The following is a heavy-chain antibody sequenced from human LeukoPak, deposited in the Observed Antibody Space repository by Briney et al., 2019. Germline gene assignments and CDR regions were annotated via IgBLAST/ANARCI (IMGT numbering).Heavy chain of an antibody. CDR3: ARGLSPRIAAAGEYNWFDP. Sequence: PGGSLRLSCAASGFTFSSYSVNWVRQAPGKGLEWVSSISSSSSYIYYADSVKGRFTISRDNAKNSLYLQMNSLRAEDTAVYYCARGLSPRIAAAGEYNWFDPWGQGTLVAVSS. J-gene: IGHJ5*02. CDR2: ISSSSSYI. V-gene: IGHV3-21*01. D-gene: IGHD6-13*01. CDR1: GFTFSSYS.